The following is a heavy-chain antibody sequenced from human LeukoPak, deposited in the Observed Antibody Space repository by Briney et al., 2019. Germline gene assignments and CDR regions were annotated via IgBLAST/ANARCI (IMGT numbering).Heavy chain of an antibody. D-gene: IGHD5-18*01. J-gene: IGHJ6*02. CDR3: ARHGRIQLWLRRSDYYYGMDV. V-gene: IGHV5-51*01. CDR2: IYPGDSDT. Sequence: GESLKISCKGSGYSFTSYWIGWVRQMPGKGLEWMGIIYPGDSDTRYSPSFQGQVTISADKSISTAYLLWSSLKASDTAMYYCARHGRIQLWLRRSDYYYGMDVWGQGTTVTVSS. CDR1: GYSFTSYW.